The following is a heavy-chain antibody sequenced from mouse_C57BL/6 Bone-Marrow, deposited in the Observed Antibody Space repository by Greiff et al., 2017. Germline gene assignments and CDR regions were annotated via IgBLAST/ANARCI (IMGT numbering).Heavy chain of an antibody. Sequence: EVQLQESGPGLVKPSQSLSLTCSVTGYSITSGDYWNWIRQFPGNKLEWMGYISYDGSNNYNPSLKNRISITRDTSKNQFFLKLNSVTTEDTATYDCAREPAYWGRGTLVTVSA. CDR1: GYSITSGDY. CDR3: AREPAY. CDR2: ISYDGSN. J-gene: IGHJ3*01. V-gene: IGHV3-6*01.